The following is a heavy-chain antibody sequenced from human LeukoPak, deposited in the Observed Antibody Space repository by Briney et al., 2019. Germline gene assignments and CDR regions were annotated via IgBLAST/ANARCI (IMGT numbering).Heavy chain of an antibody. V-gene: IGHV3-23*01. Sequence: GGSLRLSCAASGFTLRNHAMTWVCQALGQGLEWVSVISGNGGSTDYADSVKGRFTISRDNSQNTLYLQMNSLRAEDTAVYYCARGYFDWLPYNCFNSWGQGTLVTVSS. D-gene: IGHD3-9*01. CDR1: GFTLRNHA. J-gene: IGHJ5*01. CDR2: ISGNGGST. CDR3: ARGYFDWLPYNCFNS.